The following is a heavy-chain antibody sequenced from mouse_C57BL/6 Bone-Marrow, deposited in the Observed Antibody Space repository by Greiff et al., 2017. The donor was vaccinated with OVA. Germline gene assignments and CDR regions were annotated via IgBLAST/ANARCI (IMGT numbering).Heavy chain of an antibody. Sequence: VQLQQSGPELVKPGASVKISCKASGYAFSSSWMNWVKQRPGKGLEWIGRIYPGDGDTNYNGKFKGKATLTADKSSSTAYMQLSSLTSEDSAVYFCAKEDYGIWFAYWGQGTLVTVSA. CDR3: AKEDYGIWFAY. CDR2: IYPGDGDT. D-gene: IGHD1-1*01. CDR1: GYAFSSSW. J-gene: IGHJ3*01. V-gene: IGHV1-82*01.